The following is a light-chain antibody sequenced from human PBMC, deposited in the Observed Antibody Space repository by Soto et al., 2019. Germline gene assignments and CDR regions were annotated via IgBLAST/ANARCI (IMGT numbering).Light chain of an antibody. CDR2: YDS. V-gene: IGLV3-21*04. CDR1: NIGSKS. CDR3: QVWDSSSDRV. Sequence: SYVLTQPPSVSVAPGKTARITCGGNNIGSKSVHWYQQKPGQAPVLVIYYDSDRPSGIPERFSGSNSGNTATLTISRVEAGDEADHYCQVWDSSSDRVFGGGTKLTVL. J-gene: IGLJ3*02.